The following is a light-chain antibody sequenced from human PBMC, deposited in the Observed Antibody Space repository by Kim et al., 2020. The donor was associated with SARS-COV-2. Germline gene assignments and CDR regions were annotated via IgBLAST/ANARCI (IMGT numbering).Light chain of an antibody. CDR1: SNDVGPYNY. CDR2: DVR. CDR3: CAYTVTDTLV. Sequence: QSALTQPASVSGSPGQTITISCTGTSNDVGPYNYVSWYQQHPGKAPKLLLYDVRNRALGVSNRFSGSQSAYTASLTISRLQAEDEGDYYCCAYTVTDTLVFGGGTQLTVL. J-gene: IGLJ3*02. V-gene: IGLV2-14*03.